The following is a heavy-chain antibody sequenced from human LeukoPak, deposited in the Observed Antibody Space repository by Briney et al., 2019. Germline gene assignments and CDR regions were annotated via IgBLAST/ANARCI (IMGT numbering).Heavy chain of an antibody. Sequence: EASVKVSCKASGYTFTSYYMHWVRQAPGQGLEWMGIINPSGGSTSYAQKFQGRVTMTRDTSTSTVYMELSSLRSDDTAVYYCARWPGIDDYGDYGWFDPWGQGTLVTVSS. J-gene: IGHJ5*02. D-gene: IGHD4-17*01. V-gene: IGHV1-46*01. CDR2: INPSGGST. CDR3: ARWPGIDDYGDYGWFDP. CDR1: GYTFTSYY.